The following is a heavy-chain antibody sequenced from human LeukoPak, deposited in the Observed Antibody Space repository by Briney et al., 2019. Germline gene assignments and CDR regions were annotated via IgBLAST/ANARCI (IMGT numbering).Heavy chain of an antibody. CDR3: ARDFLLEPTGADASDI. CDR1: GFTFSSYS. D-gene: IGHD1-14*01. V-gene: IGHV3-21*01. J-gene: IGHJ3*02. Sequence: GGSLRLSCAASGFTFSSYSMNWVRQAPGKGLEWVSSISSSSSYIYYADSVKGRFTISRDNAKNSLYLQMNSLRAEDTAVYYCARDFLLEPTGADASDIWGQGTMVTVSS. CDR2: ISSSSSYI.